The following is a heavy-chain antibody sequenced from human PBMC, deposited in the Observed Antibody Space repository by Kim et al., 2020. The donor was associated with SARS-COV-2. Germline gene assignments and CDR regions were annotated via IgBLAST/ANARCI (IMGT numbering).Heavy chain of an antibody. CDR1: GFTFSNAW. Sequence: GSLRLSCAASGFTFSNAWMSWVRQAPGKGLEWVGRIKSKTDGGTTDYAAPVKGRFTISRDDSKNTLYLQMNSLKTEDTAVYYCTTEVILTGYYRYYYYGMDVWGQGTTVTVSS. V-gene: IGHV3-15*01. J-gene: IGHJ6*02. CDR2: IKSKTDGGTT. D-gene: IGHD3-9*01. CDR3: TTEVILTGYYRYYYYGMDV.